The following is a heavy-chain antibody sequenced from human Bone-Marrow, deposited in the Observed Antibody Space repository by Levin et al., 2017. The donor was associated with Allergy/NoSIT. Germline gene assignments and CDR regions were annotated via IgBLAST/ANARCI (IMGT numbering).Heavy chain of an antibody. J-gene: IGHJ6*03. CDR3: AIDHSPFTLVQGISGYYYYLDV. D-gene: IGHD3-10*01. CDR2: ISVYNGDT. V-gene: IGHV1-18*01. CDR1: GYTFTSFG. Sequence: ASVKVSCRASGYTFTSFGISWVRQAPGQGLEWMGGISVYNGDTKYAQNFQGRVTMTTDTSTTTAYMELRSLRSDDTAIYYCAIDHSPFTLVQGISGYYYYLDVWGKGTTVTVSS.